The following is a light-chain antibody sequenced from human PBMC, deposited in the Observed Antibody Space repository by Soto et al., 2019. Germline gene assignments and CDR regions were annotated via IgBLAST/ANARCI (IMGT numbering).Light chain of an antibody. CDR1: QSLLESNGYNY. CDR3: MQLLRTPLT. V-gene: IGKV2-28*01. J-gene: IGKJ2*01. Sequence: DIVMTQSPLSLPVTPGEPASISCRSSQSLLESNGYNYLDWYLQKPGQSPQLLIYWSSNRAPGVPDRFSGSGSGTDFTLEISRVEAEDVGVYYCMQLLRTPLTFGQGTKLEIK. CDR2: WSS.